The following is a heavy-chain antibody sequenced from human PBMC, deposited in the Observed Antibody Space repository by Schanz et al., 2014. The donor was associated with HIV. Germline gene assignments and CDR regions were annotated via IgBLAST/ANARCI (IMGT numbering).Heavy chain of an antibody. V-gene: IGHV3-9*01. CDR1: GFMFTNYW. D-gene: IGHD3-9*01. CDR3: AKETEQLRYLGYFDL. CDR2: ISWNSGSI. J-gene: IGHJ4*02. Sequence: EVQLLESGGGLVQPGGSLRVSCATSGFMFTNYWMTWVRQAPGKGLEWVSGISWNSGSIGYADSVKGRFTISRDNAKNSLYLQMNSLRAEDTALYYCAKETEQLRYLGYFDLWGQGTPVAVS.